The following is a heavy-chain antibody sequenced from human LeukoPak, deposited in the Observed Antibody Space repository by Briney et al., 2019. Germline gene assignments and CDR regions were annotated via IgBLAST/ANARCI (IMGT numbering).Heavy chain of an antibody. Sequence: ASVKVSCKASGYTFTGYYMHWVRQAPGQGLEWMGWVNPNGGGTNYAQKFQGRVTMTRDTSISTAYMELSRLRSDDTAVYYCARAPDCSGGRCYIRFDYWGQGTLVTVSS. CDR1: GYTFTGYY. D-gene: IGHD2-15*01. V-gene: IGHV1-2*02. CDR3: ARAPDCSGGRCYIRFDY. CDR2: VNPNGGGT. J-gene: IGHJ4*02.